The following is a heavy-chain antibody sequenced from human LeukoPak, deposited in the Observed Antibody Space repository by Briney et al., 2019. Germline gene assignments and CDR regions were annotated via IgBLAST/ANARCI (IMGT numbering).Heavy chain of an antibody. J-gene: IGHJ3*02. V-gene: IGHV3-23*01. CDR1: GLTFSNYA. D-gene: IGHD1-1*01. CDR3: AICNLNNCREGFDI. Sequence: GGSLRLSCAAAGLTFSNYALSWVRQAPGKGLDWVSSISVDSITYYLDSVRGRVTISRDNSKSTLYLQMHGLRAEDTALYYCAICNLNNCREGFDIWGQGTMVTVSS. CDR2: ISVDSIT.